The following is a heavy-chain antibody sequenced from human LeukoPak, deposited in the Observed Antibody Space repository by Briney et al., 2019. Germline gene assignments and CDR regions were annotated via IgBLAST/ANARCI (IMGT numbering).Heavy chain of an antibody. CDR1: GFTVSSNY. J-gene: IGHJ4*02. CDR3: ARAKKSGWYDEAFDY. V-gene: IGHV3-53*01. D-gene: IGHD6-19*01. Sequence: GGSLRLSCAASGFTVSSNYMSWVRQAPGKGLEWVSVIYSGGSTYYADSVKGRSTISRDNSKNTLYLQMNSLRAEDTAVYYCARAKKSGWYDEAFDYWGQGTLVTVSS. CDR2: IYSGGST.